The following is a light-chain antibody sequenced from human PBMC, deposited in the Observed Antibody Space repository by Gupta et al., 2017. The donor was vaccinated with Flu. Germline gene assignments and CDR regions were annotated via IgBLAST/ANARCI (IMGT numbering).Light chain of an antibody. V-gene: IGLV5-45*03. J-gene: IGLJ2*01. CDR3: MDWRGSTVV. Sequence: VLTQPSSRSASPGAPASLTCTLRSGFDVGTYKIYWFQQKPGSPPQYPLKYISDSDKEQGSGVPSRFSGSKYASANAVIIISSGLQSEDEYYYASMDWRGSTVVFGGGTKLTVL. CDR2: YISDSDK. CDR1: SGFDVGTYK.